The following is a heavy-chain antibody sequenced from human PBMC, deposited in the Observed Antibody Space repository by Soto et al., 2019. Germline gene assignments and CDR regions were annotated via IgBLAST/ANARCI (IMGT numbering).Heavy chain of an antibody. CDR3: ARAPGGPGIAQY. D-gene: IGHD6-13*01. Sequence: ASVKVSCKASGYTFTSYAMHWVRQAPGQRLEWMGWINAGNGNTKYSQKFQGRVTITRDTSASTAYMELSSLRSEDTAVYYCARAPGGPGIAQYWGQGTLVTVSS. CDR2: INAGNGNT. J-gene: IGHJ4*02. V-gene: IGHV1-3*01. CDR1: GYTFTSYA.